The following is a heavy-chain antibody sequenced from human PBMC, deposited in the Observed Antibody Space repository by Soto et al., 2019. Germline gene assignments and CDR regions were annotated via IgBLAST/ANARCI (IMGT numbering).Heavy chain of an antibody. Sequence: SQTLSLTCAISGDSVSSNSVAWNWIRQSPSRGLEWLGRTYYRSKWYNDYAVSVKSRITINPDTSKNQFSLKLTSVTAVDTAVYYCARREIQGPIDYWGQGTLVTVSS. CDR3: ARREIQGPIDY. CDR1: GDSVSSNSVA. V-gene: IGHV6-1*01. CDR2: TYYRSKWYN. J-gene: IGHJ4*02. D-gene: IGHD1-26*01.